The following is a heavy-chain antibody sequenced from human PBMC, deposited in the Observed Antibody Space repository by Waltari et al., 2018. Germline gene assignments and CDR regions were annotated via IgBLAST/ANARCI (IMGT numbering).Heavy chain of an antibody. J-gene: IGHJ4*02. Sequence: EVQLVESGGGSVQPGGSLRLSCAASGMTLSSYWMSWVRQAPGKGLEWVANIKQDGSEKNYVDSVEGRFSISRDNAQNSLYLQMNSLRAEDTAIYYCVTGLTTVTAKDYFDHWGQGALVTVSS. CDR3: VTGLTTVTAKDYFDH. CDR2: IKQDGSEK. D-gene: IGHD4-17*01. V-gene: IGHV3-7*01. CDR1: GMTLSSYW.